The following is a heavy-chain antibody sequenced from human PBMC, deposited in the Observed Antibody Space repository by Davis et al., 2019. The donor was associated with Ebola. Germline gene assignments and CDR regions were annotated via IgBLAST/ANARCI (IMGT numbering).Heavy chain of an antibody. J-gene: IGHJ4*02. Sequence: GGPLRLSCAAPGFTFSSYSMNWVRQAPGKGLEWVSSISSSSSYIYYADSVKGRFTISRDNAKNSLYLQMNSLRAEDTAVYYCARGSGSYYSYYFDYWGQGTLVTVSS. CDR3: ARGSGSYYSYYFDY. CDR1: GFTFSSYS. CDR2: ISSSSSYI. V-gene: IGHV3-21*01. D-gene: IGHD3-10*01.